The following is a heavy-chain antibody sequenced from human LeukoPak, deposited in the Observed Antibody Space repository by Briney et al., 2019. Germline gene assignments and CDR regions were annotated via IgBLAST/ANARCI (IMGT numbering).Heavy chain of an antibody. V-gene: IGHV1-3*03. CDR2: INGGNGNT. Sequence: ALVKVSCKASGYTFTNYAIHWVRLAPGQRPEWLGWINGGNGNTKYSQKFQGRITITRDTSASTAYMDLKSLTSEDMAVYYCARGRGTSGSNRDFYYYYYMDVWGKGTAVTVSS. CDR3: ARGRGTSGSNRDFYYYYYMDV. D-gene: IGHD1-14*01. J-gene: IGHJ6*03. CDR1: GYTFTNYA.